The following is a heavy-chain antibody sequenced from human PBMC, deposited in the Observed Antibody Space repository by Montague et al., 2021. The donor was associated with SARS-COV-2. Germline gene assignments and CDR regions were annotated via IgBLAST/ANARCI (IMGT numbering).Heavy chain of an antibody. D-gene: IGHD1-1*01. CDR3: TGGREGNYNVMDV. CDR2: TYYRSKWYN. J-gene: IGHJ6*02. V-gene: IGHV6-1*01. CDR1: GDSVSSNSAT. Sequence: CAISGDSVSSNSATWNWVRQSPSRGLEWLGRTYYRSKWYNDYAVSVRGRVTINPDTSKNQFFLQLNSVTPEDTAIYYCTGGREGNYNVMDVWGQGTTVTVSS.